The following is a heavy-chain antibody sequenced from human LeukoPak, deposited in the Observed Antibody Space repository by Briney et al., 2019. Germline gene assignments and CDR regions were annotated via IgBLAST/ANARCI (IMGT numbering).Heavy chain of an antibody. J-gene: IGHJ4*02. CDR1: GFTFSNYA. D-gene: IGHD6-13*01. CDR2: ISGSGDST. V-gene: IGHV3-23*01. CDR3: AHRAYSGWFHYYFDY. Sequence: GGSLRLSCAASGFTFSNYAMSWVRQAPGKGLEWVSSISGSGDSTYYADSVKGRFTISRDNSKNTLYLQMNSLRGEDTAVYYCAHRAYSGWFHYYFDYWGQGTLVAVSS.